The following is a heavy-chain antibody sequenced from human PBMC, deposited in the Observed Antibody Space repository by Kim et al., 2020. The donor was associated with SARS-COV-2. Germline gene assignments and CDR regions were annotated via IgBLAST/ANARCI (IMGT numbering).Heavy chain of an antibody. CDR1: GFTFSSYA. V-gene: IGHV3-23*01. Sequence: GGSLRLSCAASGFTFSSYAMSWVRQAPGKGLEWVSAISGSGGSTYYADSVKGRFTISRDNSKNTLYLQMNSLRAEDTAVYYCAKDQRRYSSSWYKDGMDVWGQGTTVTVSS. CDR3: AKDQRRYSSSWYKDGMDV. J-gene: IGHJ6*02. D-gene: IGHD6-13*01. CDR2: ISGSGGST.